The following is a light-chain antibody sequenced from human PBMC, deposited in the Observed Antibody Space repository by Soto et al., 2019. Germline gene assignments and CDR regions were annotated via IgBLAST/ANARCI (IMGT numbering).Light chain of an antibody. J-gene: IGKJ4*01. CDR3: QQYSTCLS. CDR2: GAS. CDR1: QSVGTT. Sequence: EIVMTQSPATLSVSPGERVTLSCRASQSVGTTLAWYQQTPGQPPRLLIRGASTRATGIPDRFGGSGSGTEFTLTISSLQSEDFAVYYCQQYSTCLSFGGGTKVEIK. V-gene: IGKV3-15*01.